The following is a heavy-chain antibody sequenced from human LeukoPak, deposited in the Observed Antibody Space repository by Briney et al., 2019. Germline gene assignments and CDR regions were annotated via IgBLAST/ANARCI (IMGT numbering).Heavy chain of an antibody. CDR2: ISGSGGST. CDR3: AKDGYGSGSYYSLDFDY. J-gene: IGHJ4*02. Sequence: PGGSLRLSCAASGFTFSSYAMSWVRQAPGKGLEWVSAISGSGGSTYYADSVKGRFTVSGDNSKNTLYLQMNSLRAEDTAVYYCAKDGYGSGSYYSLDFDYWGQGTLVTVSS. CDR1: GFTFSSYA. D-gene: IGHD3-10*01. V-gene: IGHV3-23*01.